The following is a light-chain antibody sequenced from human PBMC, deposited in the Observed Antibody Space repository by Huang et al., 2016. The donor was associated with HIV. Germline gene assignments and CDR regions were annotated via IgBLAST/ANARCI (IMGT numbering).Light chain of an antibody. Sequence: EVLLTQSPATLSVSPGERATLSCRASQSVSTNFDWYQQKPGQAPRLLIYGASTRATGFPARFSGSGSGTECTLTISSLQSEDSAVYYVQQYNSWPPLFTFGPGTKVDIK. J-gene: IGKJ3*01. CDR2: GAS. CDR3: QQYNSWPPLFT. CDR1: QSVSTN. V-gene: IGKV3-15*01.